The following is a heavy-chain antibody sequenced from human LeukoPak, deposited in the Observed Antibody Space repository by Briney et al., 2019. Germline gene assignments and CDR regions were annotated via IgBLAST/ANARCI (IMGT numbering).Heavy chain of an antibody. J-gene: IGHJ4*02. CDR3: ARGGNHDYGDLYYFDY. CDR1: GYTFTSYA. Sequence: VASVKVSCKASGYTFTSYAMHWVRQAPGQRLEWMGWINAGNGNTKYSQKFQGRVTITRDTSASTAYMELSSLRSEDTAVYYCARGGNHDYGDLYYFDYWGQGTLVTVSS. D-gene: IGHD4-17*01. V-gene: IGHV1-3*01. CDR2: INAGNGNT.